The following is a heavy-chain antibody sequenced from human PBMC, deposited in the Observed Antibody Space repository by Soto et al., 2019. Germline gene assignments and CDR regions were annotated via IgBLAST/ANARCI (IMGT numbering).Heavy chain of an antibody. CDR2: ISYDGSSK. CDR1: GFTFSSYG. CDR3: AKDFYSGYDAFDI. D-gene: IGHD5-12*01. V-gene: IGHV3-30*18. Sequence: HPGGSLRLSCAASGFTFSSYGMHWVRQAPGKGLEWVAVISYDGSSKYYADSVKGRFTISRDNSKNTLYLQMNSLRAEDTAVYYCAKDFYSGYDAFDIWGQATMVTVSS. J-gene: IGHJ3*02.